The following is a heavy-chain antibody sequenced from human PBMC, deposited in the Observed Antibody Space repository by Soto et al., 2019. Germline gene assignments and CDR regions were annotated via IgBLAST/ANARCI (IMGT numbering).Heavy chain of an antibody. J-gene: IGHJ4*02. D-gene: IGHD2-15*01. V-gene: IGHV1-46*01. Sequence: ASVKVSCKASGYTFTSYYMHWVRQAPGQGLEWMGIINPSGGSTSYAQKFQGRVTMTRDTSTSTVYVELSSLRSEDTAVYYCARDILYCSGGSCYRFFDYWGQGTLVTVSS. CDR2: INPSGGST. CDR3: ARDILYCSGGSCYRFFDY. CDR1: GYTFTSYY.